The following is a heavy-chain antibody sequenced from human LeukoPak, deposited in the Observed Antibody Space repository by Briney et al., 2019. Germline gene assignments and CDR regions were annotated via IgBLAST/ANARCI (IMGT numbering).Heavy chain of an antibody. V-gene: IGHV3-48*03. Sequence: GGSLRLSCAASGFTFSSYEMNWVRQAPGKGLEWVSYISSSGSTIYYAGSVKGRFTISRDNAKNSLYLQMNSLRAEDTAVYYCARDDIVATISQVPYGMDVWGKGTTVTVSS. CDR1: GFTFSSYE. CDR2: ISSSGSTI. CDR3: ARDDIVATISQVPYGMDV. D-gene: IGHD5-12*01. J-gene: IGHJ6*04.